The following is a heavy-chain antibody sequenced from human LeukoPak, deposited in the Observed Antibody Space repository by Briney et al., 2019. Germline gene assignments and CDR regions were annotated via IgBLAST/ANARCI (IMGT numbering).Heavy chain of an antibody. CDR2: IYYSGST. D-gene: IGHD6-19*01. Sequence: SETLSLTCTVSGYSISSGYYWGWIRQPPGKGLEWIGSIYYSGSTYYNPSLKSRVTISVDTSKNQFSLKLSSVTAADTAVYYCARLYSSGWGSGWGQGTLVTVSS. V-gene: IGHV4-38-2*02. CDR1: GYSISSGYY. J-gene: IGHJ4*02. CDR3: ARLYSSGWGSG.